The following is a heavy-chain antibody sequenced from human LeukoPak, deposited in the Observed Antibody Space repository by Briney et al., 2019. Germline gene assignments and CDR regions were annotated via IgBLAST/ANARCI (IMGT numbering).Heavy chain of an antibody. CDR3: ARDNHDYGAAWFDP. J-gene: IGHJ5*02. D-gene: IGHD4-17*01. V-gene: IGHV3-33*01. CDR1: GFTFSSYG. CDR2: IWYDGSNK. Sequence: QSGGSLRLSCAASGFTFSSYGMHWVRQAPGKGLEWVAVIWYDGSNKYYADSVKGRFTISRDNAKNTLYLQMNSLRAEDTAVYYCARDNHDYGAAWFDPWGQGTLVTVSS.